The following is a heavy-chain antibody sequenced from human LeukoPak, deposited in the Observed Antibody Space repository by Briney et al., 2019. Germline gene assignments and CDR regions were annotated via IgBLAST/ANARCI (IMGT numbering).Heavy chain of an antibody. V-gene: IGHV3-23*01. CDR1: GFTFSSYA. CDR2: ISGSGGST. Sequence: GGSLRLSCAASGFTFSSYAMSWVRQAPGKGLEWVSAISGSGGSTYYADSVKGRFTISRDNSKNTLYLQMNSLRAEDTAVYYCAKGNSPYGDYGLDAFDIWGQGTMVTVSS. J-gene: IGHJ3*02. CDR3: AKGNSPYGDYGLDAFDI. D-gene: IGHD4-17*01.